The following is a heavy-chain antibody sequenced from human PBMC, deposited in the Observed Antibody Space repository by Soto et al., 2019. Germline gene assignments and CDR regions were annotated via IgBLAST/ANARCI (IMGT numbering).Heavy chain of an antibody. Sequence: GGSLRLSCAASGFTFSSYAMSWVRQAPGKGLEWVSAISGSGGSTYYADSVKGRFTISRDNAKNTLYLQMNSLRAEDTAVYYCARPPSYYDFWSGYYAHLFDYWGQGTLVTSPQ. CDR1: GFTFSSYA. D-gene: IGHD3-3*01. V-gene: IGHV3-23*01. J-gene: IGHJ4*02. CDR2: ISGSGGST. CDR3: ARPPSYYDFWSGYYAHLFDY.